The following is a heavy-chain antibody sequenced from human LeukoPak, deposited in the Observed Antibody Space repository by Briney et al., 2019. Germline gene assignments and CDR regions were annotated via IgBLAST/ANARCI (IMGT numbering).Heavy chain of an antibody. CDR2: IIPILGIA. Sequence: SVKVSCKASGGTFSSYTISWVRQAPGQGLEWMGRIIPILGIANYAQKFQGRVTITVDKSTSTAYMELSSLRSEDTAVYYCARAREGIALLGLLQVPLVTWGQGTLVTVSS. CDR3: ARAREGIALLGLLQVPLVT. D-gene: IGHD6-13*01. J-gene: IGHJ5*02. CDR1: GGTFSSYT. V-gene: IGHV1-69*02.